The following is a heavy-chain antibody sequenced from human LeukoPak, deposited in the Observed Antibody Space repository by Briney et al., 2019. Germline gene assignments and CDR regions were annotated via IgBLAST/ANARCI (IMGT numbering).Heavy chain of an antibody. D-gene: IGHD5-18*01. Sequence: SETLSLTCAVYGGSFSGYYWSWIRQPPGKGLEWIGEINHSGGTNYNPSLKSRVTISVDTSKNQFSLKLSSVTAADTAVYYCARGRGGYSYGSNWGQGTLVTVSS. CDR1: GGSFSGYY. V-gene: IGHV4-34*01. CDR3: ARGRGGYSYGSN. J-gene: IGHJ4*02. CDR2: INHSGGT.